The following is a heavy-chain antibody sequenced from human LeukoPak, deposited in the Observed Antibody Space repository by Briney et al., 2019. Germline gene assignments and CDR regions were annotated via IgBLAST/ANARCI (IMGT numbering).Heavy chain of an antibody. CDR1: GGSVSSGSYY. D-gene: IGHD6-19*01. CDR2: IYYSGST. V-gene: IGHV4-61*01. J-gene: IGHJ4*02. CDR3: ARGGGGSGWSHRYYFDY. Sequence: SETLSLTCTVSGGSVSSGSYYWCWIRQPPGKGLEWIGYIYYSGSTNYNPSLKSRVTISVDTSKNQFSLKLSSVTPADTAVYYCARGGGGSGWSHRYYFDYWGQGTLVTVSS.